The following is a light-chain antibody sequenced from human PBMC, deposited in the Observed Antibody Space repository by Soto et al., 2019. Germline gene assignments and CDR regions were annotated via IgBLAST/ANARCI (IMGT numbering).Light chain of an antibody. Sequence: ETVLTQSPGTLSLSPGERATLSCRASQSVSSSSLAWYQQRPGQAPRLLIYGTSSRATGIPDRFSGSGSGTDFTLTISRLEPEGFAVYFCQRYGSSPLITFGQGTRLEI. CDR3: QRYGSSPLIT. V-gene: IGKV3-20*01. CDR1: QSVSSSS. CDR2: GTS. J-gene: IGKJ5*01.